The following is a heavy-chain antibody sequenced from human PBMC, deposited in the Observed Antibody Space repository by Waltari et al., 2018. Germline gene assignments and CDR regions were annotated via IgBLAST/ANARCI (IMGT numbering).Heavy chain of an antibody. D-gene: IGHD4-17*01. J-gene: IGHJ6*02. CDR2: ISRNGRYI. CDR3: ARVVDYGDLYLYFYGLDV. CDR1: GLTFFHHG. Sequence: EVQLLESGGGLIQPGGSLRLSCAASGLTFFHHGMRWVRQAPGKGLEWVSSISRNGRYIYYADSVKGRFTISRDNAKNSLYLQLTSLRAEDTAVYYCARVVDYGDLYLYFYGLDVWGQGTTVAVSS. V-gene: IGHV3-21*01.